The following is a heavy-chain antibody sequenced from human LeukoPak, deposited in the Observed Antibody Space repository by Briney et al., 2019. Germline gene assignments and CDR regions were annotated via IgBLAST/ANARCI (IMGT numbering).Heavy chain of an antibody. CDR2: IYTSGST. CDR1: GGSISSYY. V-gene: IGHV4-4*09. D-gene: IGHD5-12*01. CDR3: ARLGYSGYDLISWFDP. J-gene: IGHJ5*02. Sequence: SETLSLTCTVSGGSISSYYWSWIRQPPGGGLEWIGYIYTSGSTNYNPSLKSRVTISVDTSKNQFSLKLSSVTAADTAVYYCARLGYSGYDLISWFDPWGQGTLVTVSS.